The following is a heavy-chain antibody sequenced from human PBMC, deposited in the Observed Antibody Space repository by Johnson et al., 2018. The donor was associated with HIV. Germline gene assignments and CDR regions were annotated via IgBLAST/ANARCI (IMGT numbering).Heavy chain of an antibody. CDR3: ARDFMYAFDI. J-gene: IGHJ3*02. D-gene: IGHD3-10*02. CDR2: INWNGGST. CDR1: GFTFNSYA. V-gene: IGHV3-23*04. Sequence: VQLVESGGGLVKPGGSLRLSCAASGFTFNSYAMSWVRQGPGKVLEWVSGINWNGGSTGYADSVKGRFTISRDNSKNTLHLQMNSLSAEDTAVYYCARDFMYAFDIWGQGTMVTVSS.